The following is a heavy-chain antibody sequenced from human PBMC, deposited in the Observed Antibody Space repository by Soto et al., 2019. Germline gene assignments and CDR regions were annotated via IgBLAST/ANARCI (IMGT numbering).Heavy chain of an antibody. CDR2: INHSGST. D-gene: IGHD6-19*01. CDR3: ARDKWLGPFDY. Sequence: PSETLSLTCAVYGGSFSGYYWSWIRQPPGKGLEWIGEINHSGSTNYNPSLKSRVTISVDTSKNQFSLKLSSVTAADAAVYYCARDKWLGPFDYWGQGTRVTVSS. CDR1: GGSFSGYY. J-gene: IGHJ4*02. V-gene: IGHV4-34*01.